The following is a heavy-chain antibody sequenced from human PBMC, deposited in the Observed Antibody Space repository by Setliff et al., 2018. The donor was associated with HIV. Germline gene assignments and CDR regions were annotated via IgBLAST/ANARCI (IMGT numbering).Heavy chain of an antibody. V-gene: IGHV4-34*01. D-gene: IGHD5-12*01. CDR1: GGSFSGYY. Sequence: PSETLSLTCAVYGGSFSGYYWSWIRQPPGKGLEWIGEINHSGSTNYNPSLKSRVTISVDTSKNQFSLKLSSVTAADTAVYYCARGDGGGYFYYFDYWGQGTLVTVSS. CDR2: INHSGST. CDR3: ARGDGGGYFYYFDY. J-gene: IGHJ4*02.